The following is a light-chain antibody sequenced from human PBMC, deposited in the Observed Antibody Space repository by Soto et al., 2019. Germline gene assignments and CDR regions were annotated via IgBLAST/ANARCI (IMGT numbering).Light chain of an antibody. CDR2: AAS. J-gene: IGKJ4*01. CDR1: QNISSS. V-gene: IGKV1-39*01. Sequence: DIQMTQSPSSLSASVGDRVTISCRASQNISSSLNWYQQTPGNAPNLLIYAASSLQSGVPSRFSGSRSGTDFTLTISSLQSVDFATYYCQQSYSSPLTFGGGTKVDIK. CDR3: QQSYSSPLT.